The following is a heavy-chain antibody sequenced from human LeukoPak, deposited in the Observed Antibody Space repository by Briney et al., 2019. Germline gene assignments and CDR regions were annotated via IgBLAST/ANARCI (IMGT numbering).Heavy chain of an antibody. CDR2: IYSGGST. J-gene: IGHJ4*02. CDR3: ARDVHNGYSYGTYFDY. Sequence: GGSLRLSCAASGFTVSSNYMSWVRQAPGKGLEWVSVIYSGGSTYYADSVKGRFTISRDNSKNTLYLQMNSLRAEDTAVYYCARDVHNGYSYGTYFDYWGQGTLVTVSS. D-gene: IGHD5-18*01. V-gene: IGHV3-53*01. CDR1: GFTVSSNY.